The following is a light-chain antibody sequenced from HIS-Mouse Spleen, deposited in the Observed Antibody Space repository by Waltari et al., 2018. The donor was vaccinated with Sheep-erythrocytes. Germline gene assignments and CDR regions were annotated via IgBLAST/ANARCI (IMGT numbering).Light chain of an antibody. J-gene: IGLJ1*01. CDR3: CSYAGSYNHV. Sequence: QSALTQPCSVSGSPGQSVSISCPGTSSDVGGYTYVPWYQQHPGKAPKLMIYDVSKRPSGVPDRFSGSKSGNTASLTISELQAEDEADYYCCSYAGSYNHVFATGTKVTVL. V-gene: IGLV2-11*01. CDR1: SSDVGGYTY. CDR2: DVS.